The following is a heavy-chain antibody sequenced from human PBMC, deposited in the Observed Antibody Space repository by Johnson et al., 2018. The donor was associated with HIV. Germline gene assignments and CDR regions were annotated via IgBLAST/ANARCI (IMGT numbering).Heavy chain of an antibody. J-gene: IGHJ3*02. CDR3: AREVYSNFDFDAFDI. Sequence: MQLVESGGGLVQPGGSLRLSCAASGFTFSSHAMHWVRQAPGKGLEYVSGISGNGGSTYYANSVKGRFTISRDNSKNTLYVQMGSLRAEDMAVYYCAREVYSNFDFDAFDIWGQGTVVTVSS. V-gene: IGHV3-64*01. D-gene: IGHD6-13*01. CDR1: GFTFSSHA. CDR2: ISGNGGST.